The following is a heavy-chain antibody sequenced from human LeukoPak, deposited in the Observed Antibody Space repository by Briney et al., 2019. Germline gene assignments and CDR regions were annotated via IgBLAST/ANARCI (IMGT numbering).Heavy chain of an antibody. Sequence: ASVKVSCKASGYTFTSYDINWVRQAPGQGLEWVGRIIPIFGTANYAQKFQGRVTITTDESTSTAYMELSSLGSEDTAVYYCAREEVANGVYWGQGTLVTVSS. D-gene: IGHD1-1*01. CDR2: IIPIFGTA. CDR3: AREEVANGVY. J-gene: IGHJ4*02. CDR1: GYTFTSYD. V-gene: IGHV1-69*05.